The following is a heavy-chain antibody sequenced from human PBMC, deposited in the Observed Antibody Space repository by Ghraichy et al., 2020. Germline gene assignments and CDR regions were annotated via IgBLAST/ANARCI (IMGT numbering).Heavy chain of an antibody. CDR3: ARAESKYSSSGNFDY. J-gene: IGHJ4*02. V-gene: IGHV4-59*01. D-gene: IGHD6-13*01. Sequence: SETLSLTCTVSGGSISSYYWSWIRQPPGKGLEWIGYIYYSGSTNYNPSLKSRVTISVDTSKNQFSLKLSSVTAADTAVYYCARAESKYSSSGNFDYWGQGTLVTVSS. CDR2: IYYSGST. CDR1: GGSISSYY.